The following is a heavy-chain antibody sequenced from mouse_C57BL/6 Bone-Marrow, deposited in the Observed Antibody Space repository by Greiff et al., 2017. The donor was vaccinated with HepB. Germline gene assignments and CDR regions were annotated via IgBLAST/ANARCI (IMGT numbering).Heavy chain of an antibody. CDR3: ARSRGYDGYYVNYAMDY. V-gene: IGHV1-81*01. J-gene: IGHJ4*01. CDR1: GYTFTSYG. CDR2: IYPRSGNT. D-gene: IGHD2-3*01. Sequence: VQLQQSGAELARPGASVKLSCKASGYTFTSYGISWVKQRTGQGLEWIGEIYPRSGNTYYNEKFKGKATLTADKSSSTAYMELRSLTSEDSAVYFCARSRGYDGYYVNYAMDYWGQGTSVTVSS.